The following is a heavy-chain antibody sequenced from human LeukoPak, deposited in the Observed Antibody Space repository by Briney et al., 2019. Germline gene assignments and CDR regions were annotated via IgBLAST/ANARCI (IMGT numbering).Heavy chain of an antibody. CDR1: DFTFSSYS. D-gene: IGHD4-17*01. Sequence: PGWSLRLSCAASDFTFSSYSMNWVRQAPGKGLEWVSYISSGSSNICYADSVKGRFTISRDNAKNSLYLQMNSLRDEDTAVYYCARGATTVRTVFDYWGQGTLVTVSS. J-gene: IGHJ4*02. CDR2: ISSGSSNI. V-gene: IGHV3-48*02. CDR3: ARGATTVRTVFDY.